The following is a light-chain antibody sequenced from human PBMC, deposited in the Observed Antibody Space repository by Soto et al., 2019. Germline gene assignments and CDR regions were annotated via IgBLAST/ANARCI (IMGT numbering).Light chain of an antibody. V-gene: IGKV3-20*01. CDR2: GA. CDR3: QQYGSSLT. CDR1: QSVSSSY. Sequence: EIVLTQSPGTLSLSPGERATLSCRASQSVSSSYLAWYQQKPGQAPRLFIYGARRATGIPDRFSGSGSGTDFTLTIDRLQPEDFAVYYCQQYGSSLTFGGGTKVEIK. J-gene: IGKJ4*01.